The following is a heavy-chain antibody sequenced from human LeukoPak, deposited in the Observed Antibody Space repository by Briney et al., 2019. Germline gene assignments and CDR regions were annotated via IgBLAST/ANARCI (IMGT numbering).Heavy chain of an antibody. J-gene: IGHJ4*02. V-gene: IGHV3-30*03. CDR3: ARGTYILDY. D-gene: IGHD1-14*01. CDR1: GFTFSSYG. Sequence: GGSLRLSCAASGFTFSSYGMHWVRQAPGKGLEWVAVISYDGSNKYYADSVKGRFTISRDNSKNTLYLQMNSLRAEDTAVYYCARGTYILDYWGQGTLVTVSS. CDR2: ISYDGSNK.